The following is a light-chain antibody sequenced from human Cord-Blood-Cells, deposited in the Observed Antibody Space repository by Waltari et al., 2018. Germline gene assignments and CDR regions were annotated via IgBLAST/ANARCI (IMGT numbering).Light chain of an antibody. Sequence: SYELTQLLSVSVSPGQTASITCSGDKWGVKYPCWYPQKPGQTPVLVIYQDSKRPSGIPMLCSDTNARNTATRTISGTQAMDEADYYCRAWDSSTAVFGGGTKLTVL. CDR1: KWGVKY. J-gene: IGLJ3*02. CDR2: QDS. CDR3: RAWDSSTAV. V-gene: IGLV3-1*01.